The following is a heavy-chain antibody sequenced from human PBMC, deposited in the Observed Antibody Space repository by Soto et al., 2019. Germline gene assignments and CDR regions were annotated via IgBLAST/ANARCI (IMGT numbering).Heavy chain of an antibody. J-gene: IGHJ1*01. V-gene: IGHV3-21*01. CDR1: GFTFSSYS. CDR2: ISSSSSYI. D-gene: IGHD3-16*02. CDR3: AREDDYVWGSYRYTLGYFQH. Sequence: EVQLVESGGGLVKPGGSLRLSCAASGFTFSSYSMNWVRQAPGKGLEWVSSISSSSSYIYYADSVKGRFTISRDNAENSLYLQMNSLRAEDTAVYYCAREDDYVWGSYRYTLGYFQHWGQGTLVTVSS.